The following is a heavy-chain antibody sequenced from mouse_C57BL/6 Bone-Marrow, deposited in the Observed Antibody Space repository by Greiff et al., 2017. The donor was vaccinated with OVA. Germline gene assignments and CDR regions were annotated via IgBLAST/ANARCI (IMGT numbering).Heavy chain of an antibody. CDR1: GYTFTDYE. CDR3: TRGYGNYNAMDY. Sequence: VQRVESGAELVRPGASVTLSCKASGYTFTDYEMHWVKQTPVHGLEWIGAIDPETGGTAYNQKFKGKAILTADKSSSTAYMELRSLTSEDSAVYYCTRGYGNYNAMDYGGRGTSVTVTA. J-gene: IGHJ4*01. D-gene: IGHD2-1*01. V-gene: IGHV1-15*01. CDR2: IDPETGGT.